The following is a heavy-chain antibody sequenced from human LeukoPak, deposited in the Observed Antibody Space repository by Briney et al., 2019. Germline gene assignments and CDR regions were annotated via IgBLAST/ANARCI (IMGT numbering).Heavy chain of an antibody. CDR1: GYSFTSYW. Sequence: GESLKISCKGSGYSFTSYWIGWVRQMPGKGLEWMGIIYPGDSDTTYSPSFQGQVTISADKSISTAYLQWSSLKASDTAMYYCARPTTDTGDYYQYDYWGQGTLVTVSS. V-gene: IGHV5-51*01. CDR3: ARPTTDTGDYYQYDY. CDR2: IYPGDSDT. J-gene: IGHJ4*02. D-gene: IGHD3-22*01.